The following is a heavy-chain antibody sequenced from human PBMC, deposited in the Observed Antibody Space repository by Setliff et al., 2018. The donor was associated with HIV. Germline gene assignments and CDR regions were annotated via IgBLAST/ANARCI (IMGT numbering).Heavy chain of an antibody. J-gene: IGHJ4*02. CDR3: TRHYGSGTYCLAY. Sequence: PGGSLRLSCAASGFPFRSYWMAWVRQAPGKGLEWVANINEDGSEKYYVDSVKGRFSISRDSAENSLHPQMNSLGAEDTAVYYCTRHYGSGTYCLAYWGQGTLVTVSS. D-gene: IGHD3-10*01. V-gene: IGHV3-7*01. CDR2: INEDGSEK. CDR1: GFPFRSYW.